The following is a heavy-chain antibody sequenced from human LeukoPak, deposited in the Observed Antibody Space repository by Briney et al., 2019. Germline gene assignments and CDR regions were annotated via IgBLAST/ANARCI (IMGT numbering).Heavy chain of an antibody. Sequence: GGSLRLSCGVSGITLSNYAMSWVRQAPGKGLEWVAGLSGSAGGTTYAGSVKGRFTISRDNSKNTLFLQMDRLRAEDTAVYFCAKRGVVVRVFLVGFHREAYYFDSWGQGAQVTVSS. CDR1: GITLSNYA. J-gene: IGHJ4*02. D-gene: IGHD3-16*02. CDR2: LSGSAGGT. CDR3: AKRGVVVRVFLVGFHREAYYFDS. V-gene: IGHV3-23*01.